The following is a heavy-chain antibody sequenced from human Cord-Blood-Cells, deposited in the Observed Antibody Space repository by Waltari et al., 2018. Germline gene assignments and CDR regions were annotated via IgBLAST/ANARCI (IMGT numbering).Heavy chain of an antibody. Sequence: QVQLQESGPGLVKPSETLSLTCTVSGYSISSGYYWGWIRQPPGKGLEWIGSIYHSGSTANNPPIKSRVTISRETSKNQFSLKLSAVTAADTAVYYCARDLHCSSTSCYTDDAFDIWGQGTMVTVSS. CDR1: GYSISSGYY. V-gene: IGHV4-38-2*02. CDR3: ARDLHCSSTSCYTDDAFDI. J-gene: IGHJ3*02. CDR2: IYHSGST. D-gene: IGHD2-2*02.